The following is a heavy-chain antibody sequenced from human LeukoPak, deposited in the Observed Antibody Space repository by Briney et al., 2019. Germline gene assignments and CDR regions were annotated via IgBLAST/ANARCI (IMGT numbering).Heavy chain of an antibody. J-gene: IGHJ4*02. CDR3: ARESDSSGYYRSSYYFDY. CDR2: IIPIFGTA. V-gene: IGHV1-69*13. D-gene: IGHD3-22*01. Sequence: SVKVSCKASGGTFSSYAISWVRQAPGQGLEWMGGIIPIFGTANYAQKFQGRVTITADESTSTAYMELSSLRSEDTAVYYCARESDSSGYYRSSYYFDYWGQGTLVTVSS. CDR1: GGTFSSYA.